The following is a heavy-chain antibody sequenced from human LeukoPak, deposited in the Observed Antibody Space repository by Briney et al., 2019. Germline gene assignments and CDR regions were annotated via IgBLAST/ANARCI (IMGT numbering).Heavy chain of an antibody. J-gene: IGHJ4*02. D-gene: IGHD6-13*01. V-gene: IGHV4-38-2*02. CDR2: IYHSGST. CDR3: ARVSSAGDKYQFDY. Sequence: SETLSLTCTVSGYSISSGYYWGWIRHPPGKGLEWIGSIYHSGSTYYNPSLKSRVTITVDTSKNQFSLKLSSVTAADAAVYYCARVSSAGDKYQFDYWGQGTLVTVTS. CDR1: GYSISSGYY.